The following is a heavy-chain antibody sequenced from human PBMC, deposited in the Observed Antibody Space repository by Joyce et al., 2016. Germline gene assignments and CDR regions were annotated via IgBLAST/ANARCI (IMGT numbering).Heavy chain of an antibody. J-gene: IGHJ3*01. D-gene: IGHD3-16*01. CDR2: ISFDGRNT. CDR1: GFTFSRRA. V-gene: IGHV3-30*04. Sequence: QEQLVESGGGAVQPGRSLRVSCAASGFTFSRRAFHWARQAPGKGLEWLAGISFDGRNTFSADSVKGRFTISRDNSKNTVYLQMNSLRPDDTAVYYCARLIHTSGVSSAGLDFWGQGIMVTVSS. CDR3: ARLIHTSGVSSAGLDF.